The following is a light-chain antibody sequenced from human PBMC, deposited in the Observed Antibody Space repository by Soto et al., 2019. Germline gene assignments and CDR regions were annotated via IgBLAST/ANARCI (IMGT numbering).Light chain of an antibody. J-gene: IGKJ2*01. V-gene: IGKV3D-15*01. Sequence: EIVMTQSPATLSVSPGERASLSCRASQSVGSNLAWYQQTAGQAPRLLIYGASTRATGIPARFSGSGSGTDFPLTISRLHAEDSAVYSCQQYTNWPYTFGQGTKLEIK. CDR1: QSVGSN. CDR2: GAS. CDR3: QQYTNWPYT.